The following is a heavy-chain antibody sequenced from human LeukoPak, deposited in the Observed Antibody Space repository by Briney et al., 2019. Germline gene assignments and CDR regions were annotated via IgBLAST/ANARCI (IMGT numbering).Heavy chain of an antibody. CDR3: ARQSGLGFDF. D-gene: IGHD6-19*01. J-gene: IGHJ4*02. Sequence: SGGSLRLSCAASGFTFSTYAMSWVRQAPGKGLEWVSSIIVSGSSTYYADSVKGRFSISRHIFKNTLFLQMNNLRAEDTAVYYCARQSGLGFDFWGQGTLVTVSS. CDR1: GFTFSTYA. V-gene: IGHV3-23*01. CDR2: IIVSGSST.